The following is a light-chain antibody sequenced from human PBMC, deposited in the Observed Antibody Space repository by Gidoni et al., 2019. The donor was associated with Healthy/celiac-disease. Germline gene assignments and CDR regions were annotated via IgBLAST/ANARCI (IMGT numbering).Light chain of an antibody. J-gene: IGLJ2*01. CDR1: ALPNQY. CDR2: NDS. V-gene: IGLV3-25*03. CDR3: QSADSSGTFYVV. Sequence: SYELTQLPSVSASPGQTARITCSGDALPNQYAYWYQQKPGQAPVLVIYNDSERPSGVPEQFSCSSSGTTVTLTISGVQAEDEADYYCQSADSSGTFYVVFGGGTKLTVL.